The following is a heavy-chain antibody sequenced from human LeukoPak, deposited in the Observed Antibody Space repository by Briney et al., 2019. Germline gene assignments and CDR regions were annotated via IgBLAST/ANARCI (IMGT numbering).Heavy chain of an antibody. CDR1: GGTVRSYA. J-gene: IGHJ5*02. Sequence: SDLVSCKASGGTVRSYAISWVRQAPGKRLEWMGRIIPILGIANYAQKFQGRVTITADKSTSTAHMELSSLRSEDTAVYYCATRLDRTNNWFDPWGQGTLVTVSS. D-gene: IGHD6-19*01. CDR3: ATRLDRTNNWFDP. V-gene: IGHV1-69*04. CDR2: IIPILGIA.